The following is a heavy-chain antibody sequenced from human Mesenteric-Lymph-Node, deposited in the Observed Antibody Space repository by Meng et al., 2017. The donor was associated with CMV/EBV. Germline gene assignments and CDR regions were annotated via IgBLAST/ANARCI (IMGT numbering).Heavy chain of an antibody. D-gene: IGHD2-21*02. CDR1: GGTFSSYA. CDR2: IIPILGIA. J-gene: IGHJ5*02. V-gene: IGHV1-69*04. CDR3: AACGGDCYSGST. Sequence: CKGSGGTFSSYAISWVRQAPGQGLEWMGRIIPILGIANYAQKFQGRVTITADKSTSTAYMELSSLRSEDTAVYYCAACGGDCYSGSTWGQGTLVTVSS.